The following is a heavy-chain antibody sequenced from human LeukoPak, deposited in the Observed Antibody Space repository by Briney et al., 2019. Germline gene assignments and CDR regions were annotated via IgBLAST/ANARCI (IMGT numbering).Heavy chain of an antibody. CDR2: MFHSGST. D-gene: IGHD2-2*01. CDR1: GGSISSGSHY. Sequence: SETLSLTCTVSGGSISSGSHYWGWIRQPPGKGLEWIGSMFHSGSTYHNPSLKSRVTISLGPSKNQFSLKLSSVTATDTAVYYCAREYCGTTTSCYLGKPATESYFDCWGQGTLVTVSS. CDR3: AREYCGTTTSCYLGKPATESYFDC. V-gene: IGHV4-39*07. J-gene: IGHJ4*02.